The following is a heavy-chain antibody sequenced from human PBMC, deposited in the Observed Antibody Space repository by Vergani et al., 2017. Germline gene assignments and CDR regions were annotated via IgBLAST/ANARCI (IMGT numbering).Heavy chain of an antibody. D-gene: IGHD1-1*01. CDR1: GGSINSHNYY. V-gene: IGHV4-61*02. CDR2: IHTSGST. Sequence: QVQLQESGPGLVKPSQTLSLTCTVSGGSINSHNYYWSWIRQPAGKGLEWIGRIHTSGSTNYNPSLKSRVTMSEDTSKNQFFLSLTSVTAADTAVYFCARGGCLVCCCYKPLYDYWGQGILVTVSS. CDR3: ARGGCLVCCCYKPLYDY. J-gene: IGHJ4*02.